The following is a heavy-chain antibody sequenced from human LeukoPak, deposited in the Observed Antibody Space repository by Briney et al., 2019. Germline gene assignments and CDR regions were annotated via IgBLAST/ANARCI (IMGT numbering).Heavy chain of an antibody. CDR2: INPNSGGT. CDR3: ARVNTISYSSGWYGDY. V-gene: IGHV1-2*06. J-gene: IGHJ4*02. CDR1: GYTFTGYY. D-gene: IGHD6-19*01. Sequence: EASVKVSCKASGYTFTGYYMHWVRQAPGQGLEWMGRINPNSGGTNYAQKFQGRVTMTRDTSISTAYMELSRLRSDDTAVYYCARVNTISYSSGWYGDYWGQGTLVTVSS.